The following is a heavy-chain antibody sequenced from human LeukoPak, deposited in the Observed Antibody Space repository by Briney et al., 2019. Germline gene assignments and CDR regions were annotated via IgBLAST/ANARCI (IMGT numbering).Heavy chain of an antibody. CDR3: AKDRGDGYNWENYSGFDS. CDR2: IYSDGST. V-gene: IGHV3-66*01. CDR1: GFTVSNNY. J-gene: IGHJ4*02. Sequence: GGSLRLSCAASGFTVSNNYMTWVRQAPGKGLEWLSVIYSDGSTYYADSVKDRFTISRDNSQNTLSLQMNSLRVEDTGVYYCAKDRGDGYNWENYSGFDSWGQGTLVTVSS. D-gene: IGHD5-24*01.